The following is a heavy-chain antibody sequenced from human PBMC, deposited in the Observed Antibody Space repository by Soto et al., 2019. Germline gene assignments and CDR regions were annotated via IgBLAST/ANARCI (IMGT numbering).Heavy chain of an antibody. CDR2: IKQDGSEK. D-gene: IGHD2-2*01. CDR3: ARWGCSSTSCYRWDYARDYYFDY. J-gene: IGHJ4*02. Sequence: EVQLVESGGGLVQPGGSLRLSCAASGFTFSSYWMSWVRQAPGKGLEWVANIKQDGSEKYYVDSVKGRFTISRDNAKNSLYLQMNSLRAEDTAVYYCARWGCSSTSCYRWDYARDYYFDYWGQGTLVTVSS. CDR1: GFTFSSYW. V-gene: IGHV3-7*03.